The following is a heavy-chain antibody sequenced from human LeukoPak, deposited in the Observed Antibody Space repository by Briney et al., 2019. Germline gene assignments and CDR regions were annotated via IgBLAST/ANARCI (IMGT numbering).Heavy chain of an antibody. CDR3: ARGVWGATTFFDY. V-gene: IGHV1-2*02. Sequence: ASVNVSFMSSGYTYTCYCMHWLRPAPGQGIEWMGWIDPNSGGTNSAQKFQGRVTMTRDTSISTAYMELSRLRSDDTAVYYCARGVWGATTFFDYWGQGTLVTVSS. D-gene: IGHD1-26*01. J-gene: IGHJ4*02. CDR2: IDPNSGGT. CDR1: GYTYTCYC.